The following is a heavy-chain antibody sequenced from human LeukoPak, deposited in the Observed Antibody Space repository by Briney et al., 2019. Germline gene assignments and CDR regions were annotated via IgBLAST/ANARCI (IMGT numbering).Heavy chain of an antibody. CDR3: ARGTGVDTAMTPSDY. V-gene: IGHV4-34*01. D-gene: IGHD5-18*01. Sequence: SETLSLTCAVYGGSFSGYYWSWIRQPPGKGLEWIGEINHSGSTNYNPSLKSRVTISVDTSKNQFSLKLSSVTAADTAVYYCARGTGVDTAMTPSDYRGQGTLVTVSS. CDR1: GGSFSGYY. CDR2: INHSGST. J-gene: IGHJ4*02.